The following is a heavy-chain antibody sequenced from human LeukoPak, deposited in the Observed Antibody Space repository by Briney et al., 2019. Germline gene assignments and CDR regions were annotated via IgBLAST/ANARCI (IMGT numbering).Heavy chain of an antibody. Sequence: PGGSLRLSCAASGFTFSSYSMNWVRQAPGKGLEWVSYISSSTSTIYYADSVKGRFTISRDNAKNSLYLQMNSLRAEDTAVYYCARDYGSGRYPYYFDYWGQGTLVTVSS. CDR2: ISSSTSTI. CDR3: ARDYGSGRYPYYFDY. J-gene: IGHJ4*02. V-gene: IGHV3-48*04. D-gene: IGHD3-10*01. CDR1: GFTFSSYS.